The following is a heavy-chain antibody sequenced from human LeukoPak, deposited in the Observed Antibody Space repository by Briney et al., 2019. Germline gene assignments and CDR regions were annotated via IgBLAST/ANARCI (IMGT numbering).Heavy chain of an antibody. CDR2: VNYSGSST. CDR3: ARDDFGGTHDTFDV. V-gene: IGHV4-39*07. CDR1: GDSISSSGYY. J-gene: IGHJ3*01. Sequence: SETLSLTCTVSGDSISSSGYYWSWIRQSPGKGLEWIGEVNYSGSSTNYNPSFKSRVTVSVDTARNQFSLTLSSVTAADTAVYYCARDDFGGTHDTFDVWGQGTVVTVSS. D-gene: IGHD4-23*01.